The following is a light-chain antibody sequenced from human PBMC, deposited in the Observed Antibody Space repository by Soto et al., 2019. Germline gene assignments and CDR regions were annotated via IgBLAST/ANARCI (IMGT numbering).Light chain of an antibody. CDR2: EAS. CDR1: ENIRDF. CDR3: QQSYGTPPT. J-gene: IGKJ2*01. V-gene: IGKV1-39*01. Sequence: DIQMTQSPSSLSASVGDRVTISCRASENIRDFLNWYQQKPGRAPKLLMFEASTLQSGVPSRFSGGGSGTDFPLTISSLQPEDFATYFCQQSYGTPPTFGQGTKLEIK.